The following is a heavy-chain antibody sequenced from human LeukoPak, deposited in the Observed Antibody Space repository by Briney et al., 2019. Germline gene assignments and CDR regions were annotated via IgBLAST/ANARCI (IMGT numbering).Heavy chain of an antibody. CDR1: VGTFSSYA. V-gene: IGHV1-69*13. Sequence: SVKVSCKASVGTFSSYAISWVRQAPGQGLEWMGVIIPIFGTANYAQKFQGGVTITADESTSTAYMELSSLRSEDTAVYYCARLPSYGHRRGFDYWGQGTLVTVSS. CDR3: ARLPSYGHRRGFDY. CDR2: IIPIFGTA. D-gene: IGHD5-18*01. J-gene: IGHJ4*02.